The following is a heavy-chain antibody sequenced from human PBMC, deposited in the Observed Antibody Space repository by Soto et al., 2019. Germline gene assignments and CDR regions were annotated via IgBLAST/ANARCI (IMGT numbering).Heavy chain of an antibody. CDR3: AHRHDLGGFDI. J-gene: IGHJ3*02. D-gene: IGHD2-15*01. CDR1: GFSLNTRAVG. CDR2: INWNDDE. V-gene: IGHV2-5*01. Sequence: QITLKESGPTLVKPTQTLTLTCTFSGFSLNTRAVGVGWIRQPPGKALEWLALINWNDDERYSPSLKDRLTIPKDTSRNHVVLTMTNVDPVDTATYSCAHRHDLGGFDIWGQGTTVTVSS.